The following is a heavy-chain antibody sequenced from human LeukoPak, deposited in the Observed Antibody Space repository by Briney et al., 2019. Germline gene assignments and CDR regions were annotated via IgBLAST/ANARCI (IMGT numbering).Heavy chain of an antibody. Sequence: GWSLRLSCAACGFTFSSYWMSWVRQAPGKGLEWVANIKQDGSEKYYVDSVKGRFTISRDNAKNSLYLQMNSLRAEDTAVYYCARGRWLQPFDYWGQGTLVTVSS. D-gene: IGHD5-24*01. CDR1: GFTFSSYW. J-gene: IGHJ4*02. CDR2: IKQDGSEK. V-gene: IGHV3-7*04. CDR3: ARGRWLQPFDY.